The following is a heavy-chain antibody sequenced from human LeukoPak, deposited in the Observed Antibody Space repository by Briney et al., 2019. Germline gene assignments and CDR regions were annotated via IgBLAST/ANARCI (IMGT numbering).Heavy chain of an antibody. J-gene: IGHJ4*02. CDR3: ARSVPDYTRFDY. D-gene: IGHD4-11*01. CDR2: FKTNSGQV. Sequence: GGSLRLSCVASGFTFSDYAMNWVRQAPGKGLEWVSTFKTNSGQVYYAESVRGRFTISRDNSKNTVYLQMSSLRAEDTALYYCARSVPDYTRFDYWGQGTLVTVSS. V-gene: IGHV3-23*01. CDR1: GFTFSDYA.